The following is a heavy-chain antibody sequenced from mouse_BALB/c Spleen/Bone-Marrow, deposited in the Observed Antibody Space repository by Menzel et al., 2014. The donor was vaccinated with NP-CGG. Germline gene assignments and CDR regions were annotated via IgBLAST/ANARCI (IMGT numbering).Heavy chain of an antibody. J-gene: IGHJ3*01. V-gene: IGHV1S74*01. Sequence: LQESGPQLVRPGASVKISCKASGYSFTSYWMRWVKQRPGQGLEWIGMIDPSDSETRLNQMFKDKATLTVDKSSSTAYMQLSSRTPEASAADFCASDGRSTAWFAYWGQGTLVTVSA. CDR1: GYSFTSYW. CDR2: IDPSDSET. D-gene: IGHD6-1*01. CDR3: ASDGRSTAWFAY.